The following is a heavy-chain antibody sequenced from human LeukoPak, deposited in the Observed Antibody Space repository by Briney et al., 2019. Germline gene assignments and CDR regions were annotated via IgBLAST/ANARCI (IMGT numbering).Heavy chain of an antibody. V-gene: IGHV3-30*18. CDR1: GFTFSSYG. D-gene: IGHD2-8*01. J-gene: IGHJ6*02. CDR3: ANLHGVLGFYGMDV. CDR2: ISYDGSNK. Sequence: GRSLRLSCAASGFTFSSYGMHWVRQAPGKGLEWVAVISYDGSNKYYADSVKGRFTISRDNSKNTLYLQMNSLRAEDTAVYYCANLHGVLGFYGMDVWGQGTTVTVPS.